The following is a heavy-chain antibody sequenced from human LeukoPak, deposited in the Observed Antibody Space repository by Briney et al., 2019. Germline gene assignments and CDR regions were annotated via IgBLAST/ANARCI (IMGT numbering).Heavy chain of an antibody. V-gene: IGHV4-59*01. CDR2: IYYSGST. D-gene: IGHD1-26*01. J-gene: IGHJ4*02. CDR3: ARSIVGDTTLLY. CDR1: GGSISSYY. Sequence: PSETLSLTCTVSGGSISSYYWSWIRQPPGKGLEWIGYIYYSGSTNYNPSLKSRVTISVDTSKNQFSLKLSSVTAAGTTVYYCARSIVGDTTLLYWRQRPLVTVSS.